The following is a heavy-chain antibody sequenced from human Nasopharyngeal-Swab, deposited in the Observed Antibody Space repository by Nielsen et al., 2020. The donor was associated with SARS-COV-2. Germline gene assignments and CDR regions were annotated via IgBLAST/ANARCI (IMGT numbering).Heavy chain of an antibody. CDR3: ARGKQSGDYAFDY. D-gene: IGHD4-17*01. CDR2: LHYTGTI. V-gene: IGHV4-39*02. J-gene: IGHJ4*02. Sequence: RQAPGKGLEGVGRLHYTGTIYYNPSLKSRVTISVDTSKTHFSLKLSSVTAADTAVYYCARGKQSGDYAFDYWGQGTPVTVSS.